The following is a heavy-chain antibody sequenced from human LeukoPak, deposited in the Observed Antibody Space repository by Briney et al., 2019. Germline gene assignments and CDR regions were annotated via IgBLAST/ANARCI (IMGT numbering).Heavy chain of an antibody. CDR1: GHTFTSYD. Sequence: ASVKVSCKASGHTFTSYDINWVRQATGQGLEWMGWMNPNSGNTGYAQKFQGRVTMTRNTSISTAYMEVSSLRSEDTAVYYCARAYGDYGYPYYYYGMDVWGQGTTVTVSS. V-gene: IGHV1-8*01. CDR3: ARAYGDYGYPYYYYGMDV. CDR2: MNPNSGNT. D-gene: IGHD4-17*01. J-gene: IGHJ6*02.